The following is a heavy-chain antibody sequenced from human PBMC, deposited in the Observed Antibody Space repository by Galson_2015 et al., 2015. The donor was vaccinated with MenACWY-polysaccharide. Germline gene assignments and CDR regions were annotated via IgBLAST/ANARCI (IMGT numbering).Heavy chain of an antibody. CDR3: ARGGRAVSNRNWFDP. CDR2: ISYDGGT. CDR1: GDSITSGGYF. V-gene: IGHV4-31*03. J-gene: IGHJ5*02. Sequence: TLSLTCTVSGDSITSGGYFWSWIRQHPGEGLEWIASISYDGGTYYNPSLKSRVTISVDTPKNQFSLKLNSVTAADTAVYYCARGGRAVSNRNWFDPGGQGTLSPSPQ. D-gene: IGHD3-16*01.